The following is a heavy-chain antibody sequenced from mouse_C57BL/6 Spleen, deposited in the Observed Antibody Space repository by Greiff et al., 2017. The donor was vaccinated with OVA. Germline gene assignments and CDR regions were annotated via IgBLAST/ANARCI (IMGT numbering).Heavy chain of an antibody. CDR2: IDPNSGGT. D-gene: IGHD2-5*01. V-gene: IGHV1-72*01. CDR3: ARDLSYSKMAY. Sequence: QVQLQQPGAELVKPGASVKLSCKASGYTFTRYWMHWVKQRPGRGLEWSGRIDPNSGGTKYNEKFKSKATLTVDKPSSTAYMQLSSLTSEDSAVYYCARDLSYSKMAYWGQGTLVTVSA. CDR1: GYTFTRYW. J-gene: IGHJ3*01.